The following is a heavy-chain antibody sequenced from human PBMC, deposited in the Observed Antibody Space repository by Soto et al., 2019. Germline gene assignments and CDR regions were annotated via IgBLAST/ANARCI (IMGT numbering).Heavy chain of an antibody. V-gene: IGHV5-10-1*01. D-gene: IGHD5-18*01. CDR3: ARDPGKLHSYGQRGWGGYYYYGMDV. J-gene: IGHJ6*02. Sequence: LKLYCNGSGYSFSGYWISWVRQMPGKGLEWLGRIDPSDSYTNYSPSFQGHVTISADKSISTAYLQWSSLKASDTAMYYCARDPGKLHSYGQRGWGGYYYYGMDVWGQGTTVTVSS. CDR2: IDPSDSYT. CDR1: GYSFSGYW.